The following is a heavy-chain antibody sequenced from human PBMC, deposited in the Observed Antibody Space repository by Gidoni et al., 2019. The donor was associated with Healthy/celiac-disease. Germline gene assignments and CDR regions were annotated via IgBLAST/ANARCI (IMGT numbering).Heavy chain of an antibody. D-gene: IGHD2-15*01. Sequence: QVQLVASGGGVVQPGRSLRRSCAASGFTFSRYGMNWVRQAPGKGLEWVAVISYDGSNKYYADSVKGRFTISRDNSKNTLYLQMNSLRAEDTAVYYCAKGEDIVVVVAADNDAFDIWGQGTRVTVSS. CDR2: ISYDGSNK. V-gene: IGHV3-30*18. J-gene: IGHJ3*02. CDR1: GFTFSRYG. CDR3: AKGEDIVVVVAADNDAFDI.